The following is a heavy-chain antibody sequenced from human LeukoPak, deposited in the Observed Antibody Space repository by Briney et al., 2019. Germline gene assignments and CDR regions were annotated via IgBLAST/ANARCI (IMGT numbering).Heavy chain of an antibody. Sequence: GGSLRLSCAASGFTFSSYGMHWVRQAPGKGLEWVAVISYDGSNKYYADSVKGRFTISRDNSKNTLYLQMNSLRAEDTAVYYCANDFTGGEWLLFFLSIDYWGQGTLVIVSS. V-gene: IGHV3-30*18. D-gene: IGHD3-3*01. CDR3: ANDFTGGEWLLFFLSIDY. CDR1: GFTFSSYG. J-gene: IGHJ4*02. CDR2: ISYDGSNK.